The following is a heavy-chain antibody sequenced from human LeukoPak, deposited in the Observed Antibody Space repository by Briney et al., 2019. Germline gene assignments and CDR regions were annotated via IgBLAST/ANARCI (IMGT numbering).Heavy chain of an antibody. CDR3: ARAMDLSIATRIRHYYFDY. J-gene: IGHJ4*02. CDR2: INPNSGGT. CDR1: GYTFTGYY. D-gene: IGHD6-6*01. Sequence: ASVKVSCKASGYTFTGYYMHWVRQAPGQGLEWMGWINPNSGGTNYAQKFQGRVTMTRDTSISTAYMELSRLRSDDTAVYYCARAMDLSIATRIRHYYFDYWGQGTLVTVSS. V-gene: IGHV1-2*02.